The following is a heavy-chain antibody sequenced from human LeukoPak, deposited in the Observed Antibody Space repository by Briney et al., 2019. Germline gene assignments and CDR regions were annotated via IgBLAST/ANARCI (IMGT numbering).Heavy chain of an antibody. Sequence: KPSETLSLTCTVSGVSISSSSYYWGWIRQPPGKGLEWIGSIYYSGSTYYNPSLKSRVTISVDTSKNQFSLKLSSVTAADTAVYYCARLPARNFKYYDSSGYYPDYWGQGTLVTVSS. V-gene: IGHV4-39*01. CDR3: ARLPARNFKYYDSSGYYPDY. D-gene: IGHD3-22*01. J-gene: IGHJ4*02. CDR2: IYYSGST. CDR1: GVSISSSSYY.